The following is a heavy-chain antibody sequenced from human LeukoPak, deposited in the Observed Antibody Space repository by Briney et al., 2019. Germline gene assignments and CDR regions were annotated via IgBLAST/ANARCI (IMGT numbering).Heavy chain of an antibody. D-gene: IGHD6-19*01. V-gene: IGHV4-39*01. CDR1: GGSISSSSYY. CDR3: ARLLRGSRVGSGWWYYSYYMDV. Sequence: SETLSLTCTVSGGSISSSSYYWGWIRQPPGKGLEWIGSIYYSGSTYYNPSLKSRVTISVDTSKNQFSLKLSSVTAADTAVYYCARLLRGSRVGSGWWYYSYYMDVWGKGTTVTVSS. J-gene: IGHJ6*03. CDR2: IYYSGST.